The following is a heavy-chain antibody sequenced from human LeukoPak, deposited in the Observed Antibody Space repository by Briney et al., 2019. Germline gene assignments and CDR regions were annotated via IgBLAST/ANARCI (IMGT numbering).Heavy chain of an antibody. CDR1: GGSISSSSYY. CDR2: SYYSGNT. V-gene: IGHV4-39*01. J-gene: IGHJ4*02. Sequence: SETLSLTCTVSGGSISSSSYYWGWIRQPPGKGLEWIGSSYYSGNTYYNPYLQSRVTISVDTSKNQFSLKLSSVTDADTAVYYCAKLLCSGGTCYSGLGLFDYWGQGTLVTVSS. CDR3: AKLLCSGGTCYSGLGLFDY. D-gene: IGHD2-15*01.